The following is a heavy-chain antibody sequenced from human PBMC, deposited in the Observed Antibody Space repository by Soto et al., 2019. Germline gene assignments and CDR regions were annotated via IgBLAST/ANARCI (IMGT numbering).Heavy chain of an antibody. V-gene: IGHV3-23*01. D-gene: IGHD3-22*01. CDR2: ISGSGGST. J-gene: IGHJ4*02. CDR1: GFTFSSYA. Sequence: GGSLRLSCAASGFTFSSYAMSWVRQAPGKGLEWVSAISGSGGSTYYADSVKGRFTISRDNSKNTLYLQMNSLRAEDTAVYCCAPYYDSSPPVFDYWGQGTLVTVSS. CDR3: APYYDSSPPVFDY.